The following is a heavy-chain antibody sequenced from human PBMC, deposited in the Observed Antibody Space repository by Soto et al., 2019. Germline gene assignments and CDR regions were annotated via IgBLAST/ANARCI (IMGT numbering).Heavy chain of an antibody. Sequence: PGGSLRLSCAASGFTFSGYAMHWVRQAPGKGLEWVAVISYDGSNKYYADSVKGRFTISRDNSKNTLYLQMNSLRAEDTAVYYCAREFSGYSYAFEYWGQGTLVTVSS. CDR1: GFTFSGYA. D-gene: IGHD5-18*01. V-gene: IGHV3-30-3*01. CDR2: ISYDGSNK. J-gene: IGHJ4*02. CDR3: AREFSGYSYAFEY.